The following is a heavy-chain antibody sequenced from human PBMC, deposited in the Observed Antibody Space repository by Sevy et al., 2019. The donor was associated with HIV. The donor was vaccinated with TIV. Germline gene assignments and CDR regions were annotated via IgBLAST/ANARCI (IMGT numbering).Heavy chain of an antibody. CDR2: IIPISATA. V-gene: IGHV1-69*13. CDR1: GGTFSSYA. J-gene: IGHJ3*02. D-gene: IGHD3-22*01. CDR3: ASTDYYDSDGYYLYAFDI. Sequence: ASVKVSCKAFGGTFSSYAISWVRQAPGQGLEWMVGIIPISATANYAQKFQGRVTITADESTSTAYMEMSGLRSEDTAVYYCASTDYYDSDGYYLYAFDIWGQGTMVTVSS.